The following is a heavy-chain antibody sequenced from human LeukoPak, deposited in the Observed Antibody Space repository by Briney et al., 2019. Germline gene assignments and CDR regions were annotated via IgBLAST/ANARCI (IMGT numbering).Heavy chain of an antibody. V-gene: IGHV4-34*01. CDR1: GGSFSGYY. Sequence: PSETLSLTCAVYGGSFSGYYWSWIRQPPGKGLEWIGEINHSGSTNYNPSLKSRVTISVDTSKNQFSLKLSSVTAADTAVYYCATGLYCSSTSCSGPHYYYGMDVWGQGTTVTVSS. J-gene: IGHJ6*02. D-gene: IGHD2-2*01. CDR3: ATGLYCSSTSCSGPHYYYGMDV. CDR2: INHSGST.